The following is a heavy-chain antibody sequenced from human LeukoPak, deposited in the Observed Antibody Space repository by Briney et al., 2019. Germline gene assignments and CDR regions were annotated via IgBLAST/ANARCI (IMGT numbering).Heavy chain of an antibody. Sequence: PGGSLRLSCAASGFTFSSYAMHWVRQAPGKGLEWVAVISYDGSNKYYADSVKGRFTISRDNSKNTLYLQMNSLRAEDTAVYYCARARSYYIPFDAFDIWGQGTMVTVSS. V-gene: IGHV3-30-3*01. J-gene: IGHJ3*02. D-gene: IGHD1-26*01. CDR3: ARARSYYIPFDAFDI. CDR2: ISYDGSNK. CDR1: GFTFSSYA.